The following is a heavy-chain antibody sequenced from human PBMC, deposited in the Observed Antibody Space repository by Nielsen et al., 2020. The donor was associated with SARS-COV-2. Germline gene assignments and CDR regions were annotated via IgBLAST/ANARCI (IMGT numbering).Heavy chain of an antibody. D-gene: IGHD1-26*01. V-gene: IGHV3-30*03. CDR2: ISYDGSNK. CDR1: GFTFNNFG. J-gene: IGHJ4*02. CDR3: ARKYSGSYYGTFDY. Sequence: GGSLRLSCAASGFTFNNFGFSWVRQAPGKGLEWVAVISYDGSNKYYADSVKGRFTISRDNSKNTLYLQMNSLRAEDTAVYYCARKYSGSYYGTFDYWGQGTLVTVSS.